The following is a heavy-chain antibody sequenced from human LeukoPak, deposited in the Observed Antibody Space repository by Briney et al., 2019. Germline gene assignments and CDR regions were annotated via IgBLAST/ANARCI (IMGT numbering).Heavy chain of an antibody. V-gene: IGHV3-15*07. CDR2: IKSKADGETI. D-gene: IGHD1-20*01. CDR1: GLTFTNAW. CDR3: STLTSRGLSDS. Sequence: GGSLRLSCAASGLTFTNAWMNWVRQAPGKGLEWVGRIKSKADGETIDYAAPVKGRFTFSRDDSKNMLYLQMNSLKSEDTAVYYCSTLTSRGLSDSWGQGTLVTVSS. J-gene: IGHJ4*02.